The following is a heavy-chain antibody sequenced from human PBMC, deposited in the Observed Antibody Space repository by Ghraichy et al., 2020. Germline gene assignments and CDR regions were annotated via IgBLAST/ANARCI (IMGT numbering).Heavy chain of an antibody. CDR3: ARDQHVDTAMGHDTLDY. CDR2: INTNTGNP. D-gene: IGHD5-18*01. Sequence: ASVKVSCKASGYTFTSYAMNWVRQAPGQGLEWMGWINTNTGNPTYAQGFTGRFVFSLDTSVSTAYLQISSLKAEDTAVYYCARDQHVDTAMGHDTLDYWGQGTLVTVSS. J-gene: IGHJ4*02. CDR1: GYTFTSYA. V-gene: IGHV7-4-1*02.